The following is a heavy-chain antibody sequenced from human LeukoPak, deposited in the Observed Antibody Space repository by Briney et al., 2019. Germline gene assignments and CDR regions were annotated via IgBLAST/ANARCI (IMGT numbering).Heavy chain of an antibody. D-gene: IGHD3-16*02. Sequence: PSETLSLTCTVSGGSLSSYYWSWIRQPPGKGLEWMGYIYYSGSANYNPSLTSRVTISEDTSKTQFSLKLRSVPDADTAVYYCARVYYDYVWGSYRYGGYYFDYWGQGTLVTVSS. CDR1: GGSLSSYY. CDR2: IYYSGSA. CDR3: ARVYYDYVWGSYRYGGYYFDY. V-gene: IGHV4-59*01. J-gene: IGHJ4*02.